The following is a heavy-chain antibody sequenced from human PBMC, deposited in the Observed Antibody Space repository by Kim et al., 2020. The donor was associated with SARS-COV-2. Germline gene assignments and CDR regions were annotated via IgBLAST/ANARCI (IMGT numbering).Heavy chain of an antibody. CDR3: ARGHRNTDMASIFDF. Sequence: ASVKVSCKASGYTFINYYLHWVRQAPGQGLEWMGRINPSGGSTSYAEKFQGSVTMTSDTSTRTVYMEMRSLRSDDTAVYYCARGHRNTDMASIFDFRGQG. D-gene: IGHD5-18*01. V-gene: IGHV1-46*01. CDR2: INPSGGST. CDR1: GYTFINYY. J-gene: IGHJ4*02.